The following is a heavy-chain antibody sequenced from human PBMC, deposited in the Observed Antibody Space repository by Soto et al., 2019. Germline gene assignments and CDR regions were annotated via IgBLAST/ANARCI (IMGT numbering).Heavy chain of an antibody. V-gene: IGHV4-34*01. CDR1: GGFVSSGNYY. J-gene: IGHJ3*02. Sequence: QEQLQQWGAGLLKPSETLSLTCAVYGGFVSSGNYYWSWIRQPPGKGLEWVGEMSHSGGTHFNPSLTSRVTISVDTAKNQFSLKMRSVTAADTALYYCARVERGTAKTVVDAFDIWGPGTMGTVSS. D-gene: IGHD2-21*02. CDR2: MSHSGGT. CDR3: ARVERGTAKTVVDAFDI.